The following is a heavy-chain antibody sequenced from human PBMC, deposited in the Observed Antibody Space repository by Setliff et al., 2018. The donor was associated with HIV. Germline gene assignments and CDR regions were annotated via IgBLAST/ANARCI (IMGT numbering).Heavy chain of an antibody. Sequence: SETLSLTCAVSGVSIRSSNWWTWVRQPPGKGLEWIGDVSHSGSTNYNPSLKSRVTISVDKSKNQFSLKLSSVTAADTAVYYCARDQRLSYWGQGTQVTVSS. CDR1: GVSIRSSNW. CDR2: VSHSGST. CDR3: ARDQRLSY. J-gene: IGHJ4*02. V-gene: IGHV4-4*02.